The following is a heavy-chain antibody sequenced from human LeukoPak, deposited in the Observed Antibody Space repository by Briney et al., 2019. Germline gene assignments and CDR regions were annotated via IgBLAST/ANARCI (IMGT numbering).Heavy chain of an antibody. CDR2: TYTSGST. Sequence: SETLSLTCTVSGGSISSYYWSWIRQPAGKGLEWIGRTYTSGSTNYNPSLKSRVTMSVDTSKNQFSLKLSSVTAADTAVYYCARATYYYDSSGYPVGYYYYGMDVWGQGTTVTVSS. CDR1: GGSISSYY. D-gene: IGHD3-22*01. J-gene: IGHJ6*02. CDR3: ARATYYYDSSGYPVGYYYYGMDV. V-gene: IGHV4-4*07.